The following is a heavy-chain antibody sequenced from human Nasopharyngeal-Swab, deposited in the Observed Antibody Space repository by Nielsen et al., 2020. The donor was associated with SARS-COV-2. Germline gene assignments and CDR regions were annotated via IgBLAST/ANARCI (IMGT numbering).Heavy chain of an antibody. V-gene: IGHV3-23*01. CDR1: GFTFSSYA. Sequence: GGSLTLSCAASGFTFSSYAMSWVRQAPGKGLEWVSAISGSGGSTYYADSVKGRFTISRDNSKNTLFLQMNSLRVEDPAVYYCARDDIAAADYYFDYWGQGTLVTVSS. CDR3: ARDDIAAADYYFDY. D-gene: IGHD6-13*01. J-gene: IGHJ4*02. CDR2: ISGSGGST.